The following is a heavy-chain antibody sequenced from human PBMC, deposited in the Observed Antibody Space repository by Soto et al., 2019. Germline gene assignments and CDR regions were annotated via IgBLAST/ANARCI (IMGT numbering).Heavy chain of an antibody. CDR3: ARDRGATIFEF. V-gene: IGHV4-31*03. J-gene: IGHJ4*02. Sequence: SETLSLTCTVSGASISSGDYYWSWIRQHPGRGLEWIGYIFYTGGTFYTPSLKSRVTMSVDTSKNQFSLKLTSVTAADTAVYFCARDRGATIFEFWGRGTLVTVCS. CDR2: IFYTGGT. CDR1: GASISSGDYY. D-gene: IGHD5-12*01.